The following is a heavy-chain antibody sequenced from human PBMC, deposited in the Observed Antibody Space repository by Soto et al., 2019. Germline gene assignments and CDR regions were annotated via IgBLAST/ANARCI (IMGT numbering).Heavy chain of an antibody. J-gene: IGHJ4*02. CDR2: ISSSSSYI. CDR3: ARAAYSSGWYLDY. CDR1: GFTFSSYS. D-gene: IGHD6-19*01. V-gene: IGHV3-21*01. Sequence: EVQLVESGGGLVKPGGSLRLSCAASGFTFSSYSMNWVRQAPGKGLEWVSSISSSSSYIYYADSVKGRFTISRDNAKNSLYLQMNSLGAEDTAVYYCARAAYSSGWYLDYWGQGTLVTVSS.